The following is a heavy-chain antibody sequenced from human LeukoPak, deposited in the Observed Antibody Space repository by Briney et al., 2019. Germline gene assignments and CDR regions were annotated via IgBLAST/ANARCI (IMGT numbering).Heavy chain of an antibody. CDR2: IFTSGDT. D-gene: IGHD3-16*02. J-gene: IGHJ5*02. CDR1: GASINSGSYY. CDR3: ARDENGYVWGSFRA. Sequence: SQTLSLTCSVSGASINSGSYYWCWIRQPAGKGLEWIGRIFTSGDTNYNPSLKSRVTISTHRPKNQFSLRLSSVTAADTAVYYCARDENGYVWGSFRAWGQGTLVTVSS. V-gene: IGHV4-61*02.